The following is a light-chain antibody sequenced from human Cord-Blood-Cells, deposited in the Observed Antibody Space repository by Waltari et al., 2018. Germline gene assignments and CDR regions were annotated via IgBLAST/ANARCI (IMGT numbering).Light chain of an antibody. V-gene: IGLV2-23*01. Sequence: QSALTQPASVSGSPGQSITISCTGTSSDVGGYNLVSLYQQHPGKALKLMIYEGSKRPSGVSNRFSGSKSGNTASLTISGLQAEDEADYYCCSYAGSSTYVFGAGTKVTVL. CDR1: SSDVGGYNL. J-gene: IGLJ1*01. CDR3: CSYAGSSTYV. CDR2: EGS.